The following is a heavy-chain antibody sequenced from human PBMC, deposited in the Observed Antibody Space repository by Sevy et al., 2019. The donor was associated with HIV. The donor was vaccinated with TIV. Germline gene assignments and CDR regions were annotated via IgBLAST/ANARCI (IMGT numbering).Heavy chain of an antibody. D-gene: IGHD2-15*01. V-gene: IGHV3-53*01. CDR1: GFSISNNY. CDR3: AGGYCGGGSCTAFDP. Sequence: GGSLRLSCAASGFSISNNYTAWVRQAPGKGLEWVSVMYSGGSPYYADSVKGRFALSRDMSKNTVYLKMNSLRAEDTAVYYCAGGYCGGGSCTAFDPWGQGTLVTVSS. CDR2: MYSGGSP. J-gene: IGHJ5*02.